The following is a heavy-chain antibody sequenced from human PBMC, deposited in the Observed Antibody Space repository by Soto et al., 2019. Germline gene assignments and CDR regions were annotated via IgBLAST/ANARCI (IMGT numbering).Heavy chain of an antibody. CDR3: ARDRGVAPPVAGNTHYYYYMDV. V-gene: IGHV1-18*01. CDR2: ISAYNGNT. Sequence: QDQLVQSGGEVKKPGASVKVSCKASVYSFTNYGITWVRQAPGQRFEWMGWISAYNGNTNHAQKFQGRVTMTTDAATRTAYLELRSLRSDDTAVYYCARDRGVAPPVAGNTHYYYYMDVWGKGTTVTVSS. D-gene: IGHD6-19*01. J-gene: IGHJ6*03. CDR1: VYSFTNYG.